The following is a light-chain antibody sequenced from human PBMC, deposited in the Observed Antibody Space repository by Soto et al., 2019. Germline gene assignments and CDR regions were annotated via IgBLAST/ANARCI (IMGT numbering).Light chain of an antibody. J-gene: IGKJ1*01. Sequence: DIHMTQSPSTLSASVGDRVTITCRASQSISIWLAWYQQKPGKAPNLLIYKTSSLESGVPSRFSGSGSGTEFTLTISSLQPDDFATYYCQHWNDYSWTFGQGTKVEV. CDR2: KTS. V-gene: IGKV1-5*03. CDR3: QHWNDYSWT. CDR1: QSISIW.